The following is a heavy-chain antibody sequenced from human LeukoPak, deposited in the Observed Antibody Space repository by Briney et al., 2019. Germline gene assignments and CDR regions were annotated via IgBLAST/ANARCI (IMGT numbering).Heavy chain of an antibody. Sequence: SETLSLTCAVYGGSFSGYYWSWIRQPPGKGLEWIGEINHSGSTTYNPSLKSRVTISVDTSKNQFSLKLSSVTAADTAVYYCARTGSYGPDAFDIWGQGTMVTVSS. J-gene: IGHJ3*02. D-gene: IGHD5-18*01. CDR2: INHSGST. CDR3: ARTGSYGPDAFDI. CDR1: GGSFSGYY. V-gene: IGHV4-34*01.